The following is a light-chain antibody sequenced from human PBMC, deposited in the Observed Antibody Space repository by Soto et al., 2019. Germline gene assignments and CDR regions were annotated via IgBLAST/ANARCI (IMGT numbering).Light chain of an antibody. CDR1: QSVSSY. J-gene: IGKJ5*01. V-gene: IGKV3-11*01. Sequence: EIVLTQSPATLSLSPWESATLSCKASQSVSSYLAWYHQKPGQAPRLLIYDASNRATGIPARFSGSGSGTDFTLTISSLEPEDFSVYYCQQRSNCPPITFGQGTRLEIK. CDR3: QQRSNCPPIT. CDR2: DAS.